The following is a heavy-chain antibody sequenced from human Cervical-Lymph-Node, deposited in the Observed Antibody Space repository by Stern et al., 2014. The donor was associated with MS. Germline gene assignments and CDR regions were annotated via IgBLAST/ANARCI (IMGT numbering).Heavy chain of an antibody. CDR2: ISTSGGTT. Sequence: EVQLVESGGGLVQPGESLRLSCAASGFTLSTYAMSWVRQAPGKGLEWVSTISTSGGTTYYADSVKGRFTISRDNSENTLHLHMNSLRAEDVALYYCAILSEDYWGQGTLVTVSS. D-gene: IGHD3-10*01. CDR3: AILSEDY. V-gene: IGHV3-23*04. J-gene: IGHJ4*02. CDR1: GFTLSTYA.